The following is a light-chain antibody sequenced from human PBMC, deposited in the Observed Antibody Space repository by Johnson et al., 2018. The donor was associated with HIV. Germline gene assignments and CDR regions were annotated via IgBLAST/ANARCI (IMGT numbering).Light chain of an antibody. V-gene: IGLV1-51*02. Sequence: QSVLTQPPSVSAAPGQKVTISCSGSSSNIGSNYVSWYQQLPGTAPKLLIYEKNKRPSGIPDRFSASKSGTSATLGITGLQTGDEADYYCGTWDSSLSAHYVFGTGTKVTVL. CDR3: GTWDSSLSAHYV. CDR1: SSNIGSNY. J-gene: IGLJ1*01. CDR2: EKN.